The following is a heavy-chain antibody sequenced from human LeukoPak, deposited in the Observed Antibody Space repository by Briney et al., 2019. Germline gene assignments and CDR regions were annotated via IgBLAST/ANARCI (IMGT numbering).Heavy chain of an antibody. CDR1: GGTFSSYA. CDR3: ASTMKTTVVTLLFDY. D-gene: IGHD4-23*01. CDR2: IIPIFGTA. J-gene: IGHJ4*02. V-gene: IGHV1-69*13. Sequence: SVKVSCKASGGTFSSYAISWVRQAPGQGLEWMGGIIPIFGTANYAQKFQGRVTITADESTSTAYMELSSLRSEDTAVYYCASTMKTTVVTLLFDYWGQGTLVTVSS.